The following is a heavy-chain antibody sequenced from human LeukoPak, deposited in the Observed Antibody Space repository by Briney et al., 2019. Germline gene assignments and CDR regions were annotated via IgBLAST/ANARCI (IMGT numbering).Heavy chain of an antibody. J-gene: IGHJ4*02. CDR3: AREYTGYGSGSYYNFGY. CDR1: GFTFSTYS. V-gene: IGHV3-48*02. CDR2: ISSSSSTI. D-gene: IGHD3-10*01. Sequence: GGSLRLSCAVSGFTFSTYSMNWVRQAPGKGLEWVSYISSSSSTIYYADSVKGRFTISRDNAKKSLYLQMNSLRDEDTAVYYCAREYTGYGSGSYYNFGYWGQGTLVTVSS.